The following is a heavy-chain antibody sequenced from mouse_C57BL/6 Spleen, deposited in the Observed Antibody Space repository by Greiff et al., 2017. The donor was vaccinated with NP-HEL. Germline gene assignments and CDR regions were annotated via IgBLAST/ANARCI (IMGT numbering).Heavy chain of an antibody. Sequence: QVQLQQPGAELVRPGTSVKLSCKASGYTFTSYWMHWVKQRPGQGLEWIGVIDPSDSYTNYNQKFKGKATLTVDTSSSTAYMQLSSLTSEDSAVYYCARGLGYYGSSYYAMDYWGQGTSVTVSS. D-gene: IGHD1-1*01. V-gene: IGHV1-59*01. J-gene: IGHJ4*01. CDR2: IDPSDSYT. CDR3: ARGLGYYGSSYYAMDY. CDR1: GYTFTSYW.